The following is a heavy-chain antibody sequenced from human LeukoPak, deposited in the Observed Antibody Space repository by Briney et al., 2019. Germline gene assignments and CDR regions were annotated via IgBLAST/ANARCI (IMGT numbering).Heavy chain of an antibody. CDR2: ISYDGSNK. CDR1: GFTLSSYW. CDR3: ARGSGYDFLRAFDI. Sequence: PGGSLRLSCGASGFTLSSYWMHWVRQAPGKGLEWVAVISYDGSNKYYADSVKGRFTISRDNSKNTLYLQMNSLRAEDTAVYYCARGSGYDFLRAFDIWGQGTMVTVSS. D-gene: IGHD5-12*01. J-gene: IGHJ3*02. V-gene: IGHV3-30*03.